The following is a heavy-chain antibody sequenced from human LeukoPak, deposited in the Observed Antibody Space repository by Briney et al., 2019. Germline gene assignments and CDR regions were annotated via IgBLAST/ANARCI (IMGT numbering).Heavy chain of an antibody. CDR2: ISAYNGST. CDR3: ARVREYCSGGSCYYYYYYYMDV. J-gene: IGHJ6*03. CDR1: GYTFTSYG. Sequence: ASVKVSCKASGYTFTSYGISWVRQAPGQGLEWMGWISAYNGSTNYAQKLQGRVTMTTDTSTSTAYMELRSLRSDDTAVYYCARVREYCSGGSCYYYYYYYMDVWGKGTTVTVSS. D-gene: IGHD2-15*01. V-gene: IGHV1-18*01.